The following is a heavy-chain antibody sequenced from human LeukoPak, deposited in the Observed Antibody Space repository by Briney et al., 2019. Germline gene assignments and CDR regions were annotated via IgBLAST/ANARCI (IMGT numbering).Heavy chain of an antibody. CDR3: AKDKALEYFEH. J-gene: IGHJ1*01. CDR2: ISGSGTSP. V-gene: IGHV3-23*01. CDR1: GFTFKNYI. Sequence: GGSLRLSCAVSGFTFKNYIMSWVRQAPGKGLEWVSGISGSGTSPYYADSVRGRFTISRDNSKNTLYLQMNSLRGEDTAIYYCAKDKALEYFEHWGQGILVTVSS.